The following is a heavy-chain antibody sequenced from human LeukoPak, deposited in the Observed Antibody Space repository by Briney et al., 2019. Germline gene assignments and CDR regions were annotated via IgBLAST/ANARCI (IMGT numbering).Heavy chain of an antibody. J-gene: IGHJ4*02. CDR1: GFTFSSYA. D-gene: IGHD1-26*01. CDR3: ARVTWELTGPLDY. Sequence: GGSLRLSCAASGFTFSSYAMHWVRQAPGKGLEWVAVISYDGSNKYYADSVKGRFTISRDNSKNTLYLQMNSLRAEDTAVYYCARVTWELTGPLDYWGQGTLVTVSS. V-gene: IGHV3-30*01. CDR2: ISYDGSNK.